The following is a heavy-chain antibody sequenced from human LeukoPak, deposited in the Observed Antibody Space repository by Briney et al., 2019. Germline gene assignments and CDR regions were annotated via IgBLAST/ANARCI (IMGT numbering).Heavy chain of an antibody. CDR3: ASGHDGSAYRLPYWFDP. CDR2: IKQDGSEK. D-gene: IGHD3-22*01. J-gene: IGHJ5*02. CDR1: EFTFSSYW. V-gene: IGHV3-7*01. Sequence: GGSLRLSCAASEFTFSSYWMSWVRQAPGKGLEWVANIKQDGSEKYYVDSVKGRFTISRDNAKNSLYLQMNSLRAEDTAVYYCASGHDGSAYRLPYWFDPWGQGTLVTVSS.